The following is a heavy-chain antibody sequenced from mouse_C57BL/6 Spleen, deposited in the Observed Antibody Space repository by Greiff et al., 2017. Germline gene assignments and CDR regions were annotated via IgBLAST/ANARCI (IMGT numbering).Heavy chain of an antibody. CDR1: GYTFTDYN. V-gene: IGHV1-18*01. J-gene: IGHJ3*01. CDR2: INPNNGGT. D-gene: IGHD3-2*02. CDR3: ASRGSGLFAY. Sequence: EVKLMESGPELVKPGASVKIPCKASGYTFTDYNMDWVKQSHGKSLEWIGDINPNNGGTIYNQKFKGKATLTVDKSSSTAYMELRSLTSEDTAVYYCASRGSGLFAYWGQGTLVTVSA.